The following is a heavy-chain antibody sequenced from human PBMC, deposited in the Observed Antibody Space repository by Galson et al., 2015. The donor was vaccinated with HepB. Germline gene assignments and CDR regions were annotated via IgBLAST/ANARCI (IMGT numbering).Heavy chain of an antibody. D-gene: IGHD4-17*01. V-gene: IGHV5-51*01. Sequence: QSGAEVKKPGESLKISCKGSGYSFTSYWIGWVRQMPGKGLEWMGIIYPGDSDTRYSPSFQGQVTISADKSISTAYLQWSSLKASDTAMYYCASREMDYVDYTVPLYYYYGMDVWGQGTTVTVSS. CDR2: IYPGDSDT. CDR3: ASREMDYVDYTVPLYYYYGMDV. CDR1: GYSFTSYW. J-gene: IGHJ6*02.